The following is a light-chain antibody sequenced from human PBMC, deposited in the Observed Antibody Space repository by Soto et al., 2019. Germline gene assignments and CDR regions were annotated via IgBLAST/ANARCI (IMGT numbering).Light chain of an antibody. Sequence: EIVLTQSPGTLSLSPGERATLSCRASQSVSSSYLAWYQQKPGQAPRLLIYGASSRATAIPDRFSGSGSGTDFTLTISRLEPEDFAVYYCQQYGSSHEDTFGQGTKLEIK. V-gene: IGKV3-20*01. CDR3: QQYGSSHEDT. CDR2: GAS. CDR1: QSVSSSY. J-gene: IGKJ2*01.